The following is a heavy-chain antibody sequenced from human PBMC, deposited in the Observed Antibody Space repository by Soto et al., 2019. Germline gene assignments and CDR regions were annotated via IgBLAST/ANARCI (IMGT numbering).Heavy chain of an antibody. CDR3: ARAYGGYSAD. Sequence: QVQLVQSGPEVKKPGTSVKVSCKASGVTVNRFAVTWVRQAPGQGFQWLGGITPLFESTNHAQNCPGRAPIAADEPTLTSYLALRALASEHTAVYYFARAYGGYSADWGQATLVSVSS. J-gene: IGHJ4*02. V-gene: IGHV1-69*01. CDR2: ITPLFEST. CDR1: GVTVNRFA. D-gene: IGHD4-17*01.